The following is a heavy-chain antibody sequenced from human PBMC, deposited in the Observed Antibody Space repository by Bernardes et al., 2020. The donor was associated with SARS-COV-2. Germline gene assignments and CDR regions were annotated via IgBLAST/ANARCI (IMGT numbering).Heavy chain of an antibody. CDR3: ARGARTPDY. Sequence: SETLSLTCTVSGGSISSYYWSWIRQPPGKGLEWIGYMYYSGSTNYNPSLKNRVTISVDTSKNQFSLKLTSVTAADTAVYYCARGARTPDYWGQGTLVTVSS. J-gene: IGHJ4*02. D-gene: IGHD5-12*01. V-gene: IGHV4-59*01. CDR1: GGSISSYY. CDR2: MYYSGST.